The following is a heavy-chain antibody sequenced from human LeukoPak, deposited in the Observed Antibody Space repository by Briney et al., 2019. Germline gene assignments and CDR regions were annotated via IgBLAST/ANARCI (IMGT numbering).Heavy chain of an antibody. D-gene: IGHD2-8*01. Sequence: SETLSLTCTVSSGSISSSSYYWGWIRQPPGKGLEWIASIYHNGSTWYNPSLKSRVTITVDTSRNQFSLKLSSVTAADTAVYYCARDHACSNGVCSYFDAWGQGTLVTVSS. V-gene: IGHV4-39*07. J-gene: IGHJ4*02. CDR3: ARDHACSNGVCSYFDA. CDR1: SGSISSSSYY. CDR2: IYHNGST.